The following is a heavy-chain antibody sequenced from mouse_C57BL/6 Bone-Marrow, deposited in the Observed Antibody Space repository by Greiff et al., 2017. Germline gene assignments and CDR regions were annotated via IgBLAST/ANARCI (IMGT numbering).Heavy chain of an antibody. D-gene: IGHD4-1*02. Sequence: EVQLRESGGGLVQPGGSMKLSCVASGFTFSNYWMNWVRQSPEKGLEWVAQIRLKSDNYATHYAESVKGRFTISRDDSKSSVYLQMNNLRAEDTGIYYCTDQLGGDYFDYWGQGTTLTVSS. CDR2: IRLKSDNYAT. J-gene: IGHJ2*01. CDR1: GFTFSNYW. V-gene: IGHV6-3*01. CDR3: TDQLGGDYFDY.